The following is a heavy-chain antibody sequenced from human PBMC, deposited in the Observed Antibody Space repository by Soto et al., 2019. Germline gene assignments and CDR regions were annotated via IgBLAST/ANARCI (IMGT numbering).Heavy chain of an antibody. CDR3: AKEAYSGSPPDS. CDR1: GFTFNTYD. V-gene: IGHV3-23*01. Sequence: PGGSLRLSCAASGFTFNTYDMSWVRQAPGKGLEWVSAISGGGETTYYADSVKGRFTISRDNSKNTLFLQMNSLRVGDTAVYYCAKEAYSGSPPDSWGQGTLVTVSS. D-gene: IGHD1-26*01. J-gene: IGHJ4*02. CDR2: ISGGGETT.